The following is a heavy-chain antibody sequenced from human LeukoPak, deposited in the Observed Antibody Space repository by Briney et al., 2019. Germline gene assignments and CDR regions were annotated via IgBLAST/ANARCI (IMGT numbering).Heavy chain of an antibody. D-gene: IGHD3-22*01. CDR3: ARTLYYYDSSGYLENNWFDP. J-gene: IGHJ5*02. V-gene: IGHV4-39*07. CDR2: MYYSGST. CDR1: GGSISSSSYY. Sequence: SETLSLTRIVSGGSISSSSYYWGWIRQPPGKGLEWIGNMYYSGSTYYNPSLKSRVTISVDTSKNQFSLKLSSVTAADTAVYYCARTLYYYDSSGYLENNWFDPWGQGTLVTVSS.